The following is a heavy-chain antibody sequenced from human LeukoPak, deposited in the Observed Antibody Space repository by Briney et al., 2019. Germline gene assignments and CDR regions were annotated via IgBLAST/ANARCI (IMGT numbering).Heavy chain of an antibody. V-gene: IGHV4-59*01. CDR2: IYYSGST. D-gene: IGHD2-2*01. CDR3: ARETPEDIVVVPAAGQLRAFDI. CDR1: GGSISSYY. Sequence: SETLSLTCTVSGGSISSYYWSWIRQPPGKGLEWIGYIYYSGSTNYNPSLKSRVTISVDTSKNQFSLKLSSVTAADTAVYYCARETPEDIVVVPAAGQLRAFDIWGQGTMVTVSS. J-gene: IGHJ3*02.